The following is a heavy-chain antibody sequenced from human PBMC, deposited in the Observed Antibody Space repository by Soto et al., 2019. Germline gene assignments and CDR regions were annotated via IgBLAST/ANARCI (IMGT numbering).Heavy chain of an antibody. CDR1: GGSISSGGYY. V-gene: IGHV4-31*03. CDR3: ARTSVMITFGGVTSDMDV. CDR2: IYYSGST. J-gene: IGHJ6*04. D-gene: IGHD3-16*01. Sequence: QVQLQESGPGLVKPSQTLSLTCTVSGGSISSGGYYWSWIRQHPGKGLEWIGYIYYSGSTYYNPSLKSRVTISVCTSKNQFSLQLSSVTAADTAVYYCARTSVMITFGGVTSDMDVWGKGTTVTVSS.